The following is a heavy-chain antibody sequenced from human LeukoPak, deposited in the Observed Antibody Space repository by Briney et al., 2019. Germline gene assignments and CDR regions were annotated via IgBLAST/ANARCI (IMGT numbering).Heavy chain of an antibody. Sequence: GGSLRLSCAASGFTFSTYRMNWVRQAPGKGLEWVSYISSGSSTIYYADAMKGRFTISRDNAKNSLYLQMNSLRDEDTAVYYCASRRESFDYWGQGTLVTVSS. J-gene: IGHJ4*02. V-gene: IGHV3-48*02. CDR2: ISSGSSTI. CDR3: ASRRESFDY. CDR1: GFTFSTYR.